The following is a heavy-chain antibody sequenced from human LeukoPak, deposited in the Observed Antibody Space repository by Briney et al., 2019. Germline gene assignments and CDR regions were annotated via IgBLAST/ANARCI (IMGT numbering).Heavy chain of an antibody. CDR1: GFTFGDYA. J-gene: IGHJ6*02. V-gene: IGHV3-49*03. Sequence: GGSLRLSCTASGFTFGDYAMSWFRQAPGKGLEWVGFIRSKAYGGTTEYAASVKGRFTISRDDSKSITYLQMNSLKTEDTAVYYCARDRYSSSWLDYYYGMDVWGQGTTVTVSS. CDR2: IRSKAYGGTT. D-gene: IGHD6-13*01. CDR3: ARDRYSSSWLDYYYGMDV.